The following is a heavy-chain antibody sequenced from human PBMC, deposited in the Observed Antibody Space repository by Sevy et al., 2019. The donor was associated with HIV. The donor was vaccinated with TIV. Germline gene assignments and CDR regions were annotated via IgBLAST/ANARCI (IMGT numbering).Heavy chain of an antibody. Sequence: DAVKVSCKASGYSFVDYAIHWVGQAPGQGLEWMGWISTKNRYTEYAQKVQDRISMTRDTSTDTVYMELRSLRFEDTALYYCARDSRARPLEGMDVWGQGTMVFVSS. V-gene: IGHV1-18*01. CDR3: ARDSRARPLEGMDV. D-gene: IGHD3-10*01. J-gene: IGHJ6*02. CDR2: ISTKNRYT. CDR1: GYSFVDYA.